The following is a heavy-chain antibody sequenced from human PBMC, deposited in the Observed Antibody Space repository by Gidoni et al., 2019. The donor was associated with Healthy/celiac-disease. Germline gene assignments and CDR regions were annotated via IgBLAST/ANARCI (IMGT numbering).Heavy chain of an antibody. Sequence: EVQLVESGGGLVQPGGSLRLYCSASGFTFSSYSMNWVRQAPGTGLEWVSYISSSSSTIYYADSVKGRFTISRDNAKNSLYLQMNSLRAEDTAVYYCARVRHYYGSGSLPFYFDYWGQGTLVTVSS. D-gene: IGHD3-10*01. J-gene: IGHJ4*02. CDR3: ARVRHYYGSGSLPFYFDY. CDR2: ISSSSSTI. V-gene: IGHV3-48*01. CDR1: GFTFSSYS.